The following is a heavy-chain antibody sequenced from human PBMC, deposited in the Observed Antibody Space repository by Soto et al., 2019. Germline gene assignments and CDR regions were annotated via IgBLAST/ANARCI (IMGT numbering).Heavy chain of an antibody. J-gene: IGHJ4*02. D-gene: IGHD3-16*02. CDR2: IYPGDSDT. V-gene: IGHV5-51*01. CDR1: GYSFTSYW. Sequence: GESLKISCKCSGYSFTSYWIVWVLQMPVKGLEWMGIIYPGDSDTRYSPSFQGQVTISADKSISTAYLQWSSLKASDTAMYYCARQSYDYVWGSYRRIHFDYWGQGTLVTVSS. CDR3: ARQSYDYVWGSYRRIHFDY.